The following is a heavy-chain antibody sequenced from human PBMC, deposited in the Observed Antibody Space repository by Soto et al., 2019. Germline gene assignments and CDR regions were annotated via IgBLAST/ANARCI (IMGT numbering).Heavy chain of an antibody. CDR3: AKGRSVAGDSPFDY. CDR2: ISWNSGSI. J-gene: IGHJ4*02. Sequence: EVQLVESGGGLVQRGRSLRLSCAASGFTFDDYAMHWVRQAPGKGLEWVSGISWNSGSIGYADSVKGRFTISRDNAKNSLYLQMNSLRAEDTALYYCAKGRSVAGDSPFDYWGQGTLVTVSS. V-gene: IGHV3-9*01. CDR1: GFTFDDYA. D-gene: IGHD6-19*01.